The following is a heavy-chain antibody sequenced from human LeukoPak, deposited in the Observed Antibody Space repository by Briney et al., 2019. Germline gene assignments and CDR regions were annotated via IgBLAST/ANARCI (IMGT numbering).Heavy chain of an antibody. CDR1: GCTFRSYS. CDR2: ISSSSSYI. V-gene: IGHV3-21*01. J-gene: IGHJ4*02. Sequence: GGSLTLSCAASGCTFRSYSMNWVRQAPGRGLEWVASISSSSSYIYFADSVKGRFTISRDNAKNSMYLQMNSLRAEDTAVYYCARDHVVVTAIYDYWGQGTLVTVSS. CDR3: ARDHVVVTAIYDY. D-gene: IGHD2-21*02.